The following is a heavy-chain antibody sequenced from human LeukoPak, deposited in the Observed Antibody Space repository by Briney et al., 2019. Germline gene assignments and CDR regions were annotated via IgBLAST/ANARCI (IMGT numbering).Heavy chain of an antibody. CDR1: GFTFSGYA. Sequence: GGSLRLSCAASGFTFSGYAMHWVRQAPGKGLEWVAVITYDGSNKYYADSVKGRFTISRDNSKNTLYLQMNSLRADDTAVYYCARPARPYYYYSSKVASGTGATVTVSS. D-gene: IGHD6-6*01. CDR2: ITYDGSNK. CDR3: ARPARPYYYYSSKVA. J-gene: IGHJ6*03. V-gene: IGHV3-30*04.